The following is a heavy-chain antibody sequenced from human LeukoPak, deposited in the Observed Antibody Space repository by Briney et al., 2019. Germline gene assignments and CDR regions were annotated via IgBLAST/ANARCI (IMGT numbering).Heavy chain of an antibody. Sequence: GGSLRLSCAASGFTFSDYYMSWIRQAPGKGLEWVSYISSSGSTIYYADSVKGRFTISRDNAENSVFLQMRSLRLEDTAVYYCARGEYHQDGIGYNRFDNWGQGALVTVSS. CDR2: ISSSGSTI. D-gene: IGHD5-24*01. CDR3: ARGEYHQDGIGYNRFDN. V-gene: IGHV3-11*04. CDR1: GFTFSDYY. J-gene: IGHJ4*02.